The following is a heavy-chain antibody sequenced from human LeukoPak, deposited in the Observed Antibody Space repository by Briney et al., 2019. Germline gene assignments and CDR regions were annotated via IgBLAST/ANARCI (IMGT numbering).Heavy chain of an antibody. J-gene: IGHJ6*02. D-gene: IGHD3-16*01. CDR3: ARWAGLGVSGFIYGMDV. Sequence: GGSLRLSCAASGFAFSDYYVDWVRQAPGKGLEWVCRIRSKAMSFTTEYAASVKGRFSISRDDSKNSLYLQMNSLKTEDTAVYYCARWAGLGVSGFIYGMDVWGQGTTVTVSS. V-gene: IGHV3-72*01. CDR1: GFAFSDYY. CDR2: IRSKAMSFTT.